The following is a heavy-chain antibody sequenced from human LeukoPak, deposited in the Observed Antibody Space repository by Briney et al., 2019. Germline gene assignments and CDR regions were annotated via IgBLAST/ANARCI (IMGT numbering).Heavy chain of an antibody. CDR1: GGSISSYY. CDR2: IYYSGST. Sequence: SETLSLTCTVSGGSISSYYWSWIRQPPGKGLEWIGCIYYSGSTNYNPSLKSRVTISVDTSKNQFSLKLSSVTAADTAVYYCARVLRGSGFAFDIWGQGTMVTVSS. V-gene: IGHV4-59*08. CDR3: ARVLRGSGFAFDI. J-gene: IGHJ3*02. D-gene: IGHD3-10*01.